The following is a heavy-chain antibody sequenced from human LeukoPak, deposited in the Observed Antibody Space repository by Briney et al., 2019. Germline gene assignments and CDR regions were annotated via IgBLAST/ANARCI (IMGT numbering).Heavy chain of an antibody. D-gene: IGHD4-17*01. CDR2: IINSGGST. CDR3: AKDIYGDYGGLDY. V-gene: IGHV3-23*01. Sequence: GGSLRLSCAASGFSFSSNAMSWVRQAPGKGLEWVSAIINSGGSTYYADSVKGRFTISRDNSKNTLYLQMNGLRAEDTALYYCAKDIYGDYGGLDYWGQGTLVTVSS. J-gene: IGHJ4*02. CDR1: GFSFSSNA.